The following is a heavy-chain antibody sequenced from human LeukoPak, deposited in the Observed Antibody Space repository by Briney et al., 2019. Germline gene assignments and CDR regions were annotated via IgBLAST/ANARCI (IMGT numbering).Heavy chain of an antibody. J-gene: IGHJ5*02. V-gene: IGHV3-48*03. Sequence: GGSLRLSCAASGFTFSSYEMNWVRQAPGKGLEWVSYISSSGSNIYYADSVKGRFTISRDNAKNSLYLQMNSLRAEDTAVYYCAKDSQRGIVVVPAARFDPWGQGTLVTVSS. CDR3: AKDSQRGIVVVPAARFDP. CDR1: GFTFSSYE. D-gene: IGHD2-2*01. CDR2: ISSSGSNI.